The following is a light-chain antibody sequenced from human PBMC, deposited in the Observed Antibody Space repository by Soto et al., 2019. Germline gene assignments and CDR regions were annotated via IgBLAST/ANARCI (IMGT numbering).Light chain of an antibody. J-gene: IGLJ1*01. CDR1: MRDVGAYNL. Sequence: ALTQPASVSGSPGQSITISCAGTMRDVGAYNLVSWYQQHPGRAPQLMIYNVYDRPSGISYRFSGSKSGNTASLAISGLQGEDEADYYCSAYTVSRTDVFGTGTKVTVL. V-gene: IGLV2-14*03. CDR2: NVY. CDR3: SAYTVSRTDV.